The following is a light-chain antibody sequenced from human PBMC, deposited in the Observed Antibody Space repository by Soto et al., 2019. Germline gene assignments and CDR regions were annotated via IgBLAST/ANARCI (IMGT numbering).Light chain of an antibody. Sequence: DIQMTQSPSTLSASVGDRVTITCRASQSISSWLAWYQQKPGKAPKLLIYDASSLESGVPSRFXXXXXXXXXXXTISSLQPDDFATYYCQQYNSYLTFGQGTKVEIK. CDR3: QQYNSYLT. J-gene: IGKJ1*01. CDR2: DAS. V-gene: IGKV1-5*01. CDR1: QSISSW.